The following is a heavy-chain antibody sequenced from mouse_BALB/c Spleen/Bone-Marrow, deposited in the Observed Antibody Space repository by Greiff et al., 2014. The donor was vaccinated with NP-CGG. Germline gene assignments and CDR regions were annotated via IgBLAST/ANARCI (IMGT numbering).Heavy chain of an antibody. CDR2: IDPANGNT. V-gene: IGHV14-3*02. J-gene: IGHJ3*01. CDR1: GFNIKDTY. Sequence: EVQVVESGAELVKPGASVKLSCTASGFNIKDTYMHWVKQRPEQGLEWIGRIDPANGNTKYDPKFQGKATITADTSSNTAYLQLSSLTSEDTAVYCCANYYYGSSLFAYWGQGTLVTVSA. D-gene: IGHD1-1*01. CDR3: ANYYYGSSLFAY.